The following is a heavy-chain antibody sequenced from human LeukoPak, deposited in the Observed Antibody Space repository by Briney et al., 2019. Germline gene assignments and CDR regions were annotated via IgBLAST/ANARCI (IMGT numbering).Heavy chain of an antibody. D-gene: IGHD6-19*01. CDR2: MNPTSGGT. CDR1: GYTFTDCY. CDR3: ARIGVGESGWYRGRESIDY. J-gene: IGHJ4*02. Sequence: ASVKVSCKTSGYTFTDCYMHWVRQAPGQGPEWVGWMNPTSGGTNYAQKFQGRVTMTSDTSISTAYMELSRLRSDDTAVYYCARIGVGESGWYRGRESIDYWGQGTLVTVSS. V-gene: IGHV1-2*02.